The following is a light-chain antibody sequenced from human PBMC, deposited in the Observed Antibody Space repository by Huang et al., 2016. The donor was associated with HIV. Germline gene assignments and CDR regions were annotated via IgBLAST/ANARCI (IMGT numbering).Light chain of an antibody. CDR1: QEITNY. CDR3: LQHNDFPLT. J-gene: IGKJ4*01. V-gene: IGKV1-17*03. CDR2: AES. Sequence: DIQMTQSPSAMSASIGDRVIIVCRASQEITNYLAWFQQKPGKVPKGLIYAESNLEGGVPSRFSGRGSGTEFTLTISSLQPEDSATYYCLQHNDFPLTFGGGTRVEI.